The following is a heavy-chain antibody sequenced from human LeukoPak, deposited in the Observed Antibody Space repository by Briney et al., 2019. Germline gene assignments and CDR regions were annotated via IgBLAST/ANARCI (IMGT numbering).Heavy chain of an antibody. CDR3: ASVNGDGAEYFQH. CDR1: GLTLTTYV. CDR2: IYSGGST. V-gene: IGHV3-23*03. J-gene: IGHJ1*01. Sequence: PGGSLRLSCAASGLTLTTYVMTWVRQPPGKGLEWVSVIYSGGSTYYADSVKGRFTTPRDISKNTLYLQMNSLRAEDTAVYYCASVNGDGAEYFQHWGQGTLVTVSS. D-gene: IGHD2-21*01.